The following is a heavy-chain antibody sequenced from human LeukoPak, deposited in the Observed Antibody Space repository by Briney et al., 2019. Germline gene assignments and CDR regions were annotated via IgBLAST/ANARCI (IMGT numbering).Heavy chain of an antibody. CDR1: GYSINSISSTYY. Sequence: SETLSLTRTVSGYSINSISSTYYWSWIRQPPGKGLEWIGEINHSGSTNYNPSLKSRVTISVDTSKNQFSLKLSSATAADTAVYYCARGQWLHAFDIWGQGIMVTVSS. V-gene: IGHV4-34*01. J-gene: IGHJ3*02. CDR2: INHSGST. CDR3: ARGQWLHAFDI. D-gene: IGHD5-12*01.